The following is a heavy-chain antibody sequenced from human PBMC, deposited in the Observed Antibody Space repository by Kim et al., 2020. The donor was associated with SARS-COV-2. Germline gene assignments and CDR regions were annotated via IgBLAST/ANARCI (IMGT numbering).Heavy chain of an antibody. Sequence: SETLSLTCAVYGGSFSGYYWSWIRQPPGKGLEWIGEINHSGSTNYNPSLKSRVTISVDTSKNQFSLKLSSVTAADTAVYYCARDTSYYGSGSYFRGSYYG. CDR2: INHSGST. CDR1: GGSFSGYY. D-gene: IGHD3-10*01. CDR3: ARDTSYYGSGSYFRGSYYG. V-gene: IGHV4-34*01. J-gene: IGHJ6*01.